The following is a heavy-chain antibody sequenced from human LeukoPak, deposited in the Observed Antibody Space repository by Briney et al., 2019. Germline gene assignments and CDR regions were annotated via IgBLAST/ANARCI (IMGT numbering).Heavy chain of an antibody. V-gene: IGHV3-30*18. CDR3: AKGPLRVGATGWFDP. J-gene: IGHJ5*02. CDR1: GFTFSSYG. D-gene: IGHD1-26*01. CDR2: ISYDGSNK. Sequence: TGGSLRLSCAASGFTFSSYGMHWVRQAPGKGLEWVAVISYDGSNKYYAGSVKGRFTISRDNSKNTLYLQMNSLRAEDTAVYYCAKGPLRVGATGWFDPWGQGTLVTVSS.